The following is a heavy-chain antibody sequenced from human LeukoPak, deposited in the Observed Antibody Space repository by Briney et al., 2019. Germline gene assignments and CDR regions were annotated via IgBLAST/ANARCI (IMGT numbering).Heavy chain of an antibody. CDR1: GFTFSSYS. V-gene: IGHV3-23*01. Sequence: GSLRLSCAASGFTFSSYSMNWVRQAPGKGLEWVSTISGSGGSTYYAESVKGRFTISRDNSKNTLYLQMNSLRAEDTAVYYCAKTYVWYYFDYWGQGILVTVSS. J-gene: IGHJ4*02. CDR2: ISGSGGST. CDR3: AKTYVWYYFDY. D-gene: IGHD3-16*01.